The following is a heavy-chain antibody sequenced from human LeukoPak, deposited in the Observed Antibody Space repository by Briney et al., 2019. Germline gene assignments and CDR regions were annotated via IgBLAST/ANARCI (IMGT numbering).Heavy chain of an antibody. D-gene: IGHD6-19*01. V-gene: IGHV3-23*01. CDR3: AKASSDSSGWYLGFDY. J-gene: IGHJ4*02. Sequence: GGSLRLSCAVSGFNFNTYTMHWVRQAPGKGLEWVSAISGSGGSTYYADSVKGRFTISRDNSKNTLYLQMNSLRAEDTAVYYCAKASSDSSGWYLGFDYWGQGTLVTVSS. CDR2: ISGSGGST. CDR1: GFNFNTYT.